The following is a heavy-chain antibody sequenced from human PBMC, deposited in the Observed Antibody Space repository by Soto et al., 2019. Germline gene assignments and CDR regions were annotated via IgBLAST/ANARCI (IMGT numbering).Heavy chain of an antibody. CDR3: AKGLSGVNCFADY. Sequence: GGSRRLSCAASGFTFETFVITWVRQAPRQGLAWVSVIDVGGSGTYYARSLKDRFTITRDNFENTLFLQMENLRVEDTAVYYCAKGLSGVNCFADYWGQGILVTVSS. V-gene: IGHV3-23*01. CDR1: GFTFETFV. CDR2: IDVGGSGT. J-gene: IGHJ4*02. D-gene: IGHD2-21*01.